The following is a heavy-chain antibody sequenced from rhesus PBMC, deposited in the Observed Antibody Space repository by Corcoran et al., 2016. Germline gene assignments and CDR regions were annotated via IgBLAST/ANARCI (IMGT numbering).Heavy chain of an antibody. CDR3: ARGDSNYYFDY. J-gene: IGHJ4*01. CDR1: GGSISGYY. Sequence: QVQLQESGPGLVKTSETLSLTCAVAGGSISGYYWNWIRQPPGKGLEWIGYIGGSMGTPYYTPPLKSRLTLSTATSKTQFSLNLSSVTAADTAMYYCARGDSNYYFDYWGQGVLVTVSS. CDR2: IGGSMGTP. D-gene: IGHD5-12*01. V-gene: IGHV4-165*02.